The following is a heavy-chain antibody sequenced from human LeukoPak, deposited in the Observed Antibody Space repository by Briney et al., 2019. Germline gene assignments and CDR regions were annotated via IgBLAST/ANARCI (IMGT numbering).Heavy chain of an antibody. J-gene: IGHJ4*02. CDR2: ISGSGGST. D-gene: IGHD3-22*01. Sequence: GGSLRLSCAASGFTFSSYAMSWVRQAPGKGLEWGSAISGSGGSTYYADSVKGRFTISRDNSKNTLYLQMNSLRAEDTAVYYCAKSHSHYYYDSSGYPDYWGQGTLVTVSS. CDR3: AKSHSHYYYDSSGYPDY. CDR1: GFTFSSYA. V-gene: IGHV3-23*01.